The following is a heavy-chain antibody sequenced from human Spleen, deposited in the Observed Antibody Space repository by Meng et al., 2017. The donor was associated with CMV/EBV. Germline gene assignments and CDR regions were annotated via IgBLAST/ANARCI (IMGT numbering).Heavy chain of an antibody. D-gene: IGHD1-26*01. J-gene: IGHJ4*02. CDR1: GFIFSDYY. V-gene: IGHV4-38-2*01. CDR2: IYYSGST. Sequence: ESLKISCAASGFIFSDYYMNWIRQPPGKGLEWIGSIYYSGSTYYNPSLKSRVTISVDTSKNQFSLKLSSVTAADTAVYYCARAWELAQAFDYWGQGTLVTVSS. CDR3: ARAWELAQAFDY.